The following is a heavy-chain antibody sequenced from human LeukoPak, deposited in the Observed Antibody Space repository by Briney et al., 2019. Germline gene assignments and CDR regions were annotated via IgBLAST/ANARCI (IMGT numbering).Heavy chain of an antibody. J-gene: IGHJ4*02. Sequence: ASVKVSCKASGYTFTYFYIHWVRQAPGQGLEWMGWISANSGSANYAQKFQGRVTMTTDTSTSTAYMDLRSLRSDDTAVYYCARVGGYYFPSDYWGQGTLVTVSS. CDR2: ISANSGSA. CDR1: GYTFTYFY. V-gene: IGHV1-18*04. D-gene: IGHD2-15*01. CDR3: ARVGGYYFPSDY.